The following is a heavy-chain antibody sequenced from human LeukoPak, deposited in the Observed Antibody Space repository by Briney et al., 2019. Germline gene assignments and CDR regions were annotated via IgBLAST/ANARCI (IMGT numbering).Heavy chain of an antibody. Sequence: SETLSLTCTVSGGSISSYYWSWIRQPPGKGLEWIGYIYYSESTNYNPSLKSRVTISVDTSKNQFSLKLSSVTAADTAVYYCARVIVVTPYYYYDNMDFWGKGTTVTVSS. V-gene: IGHV4-59*01. CDR3: ARVIVVTPYYYYDNMDF. CDR2: IYYSEST. J-gene: IGHJ6*03. CDR1: GGSISSYY. D-gene: IGHD2-21*02.